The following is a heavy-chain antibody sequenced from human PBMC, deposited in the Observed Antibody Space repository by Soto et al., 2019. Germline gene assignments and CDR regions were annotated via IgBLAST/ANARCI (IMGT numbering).Heavy chain of an antibody. CDR2: MYYSGST. J-gene: IGHJ4*01. CDR3: ARGGYPSIDY. CDR1: GGSISSYY. Sequence: QVQLQESGPGLVKPSETLSLTCTVSGGSISSYYWSWIRQPPGKGLEWIGYMYYSGSTNYNPALKSRVTSSVDTSKNQCSLMLSSVTAADTAVYDGARGGYPSIDYWGHGALVSVSS. V-gene: IGHV4-59*01. D-gene: IGHD5-12*01.